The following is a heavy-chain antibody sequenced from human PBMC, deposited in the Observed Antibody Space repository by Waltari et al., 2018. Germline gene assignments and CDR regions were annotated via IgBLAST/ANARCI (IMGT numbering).Heavy chain of an antibody. J-gene: IGHJ3*01. CDR2: INHSGST. V-gene: IGHV4-34*01. CDR3: ARLESRPY. D-gene: IGHD1-1*01. CDR1: GGSFSGYY. Sequence: QVQLQQWGAGLLKPSETLSLTCAVYGGSFSGYYWSWIRQPPGKGLEWIGEINHSGSTNYNPSLKSRVTISVDTSKKQFSLKLSSVTAADTAVYYCARLESRPYWGQGTMVTVSS.